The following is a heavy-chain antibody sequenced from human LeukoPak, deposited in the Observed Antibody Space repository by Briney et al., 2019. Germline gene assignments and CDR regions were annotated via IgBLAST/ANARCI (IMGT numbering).Heavy chain of an antibody. D-gene: IGHD3-22*01. J-gene: IGHJ4*02. CDR3: ATYHYDATGYYYVFDY. V-gene: IGHV4-59*01. CDR2: ISYSGFT. CDR1: GGSISSYY. Sequence: SSETLSLTCAVSGGSISSYYWSWIRQPPGRGLEWIGYISYSGFTKYNPSLKSRVTISSDTSKNQFSLRLSSVTAADTAVYYCATYHYDATGYYYVFDYWGLGTLVTVSS.